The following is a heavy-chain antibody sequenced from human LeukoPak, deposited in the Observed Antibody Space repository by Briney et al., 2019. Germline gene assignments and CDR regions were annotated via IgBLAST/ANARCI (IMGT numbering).Heavy chain of an antibody. CDR3: ARLKSWYADY. CDR1: GGSISSYY. D-gene: IGHD2-2*01. Sequence: PSETLSLTCTVSGGSISSYYWSWIRQPPGKGLECIGYIYYSGTTNYNPSLKSRVTISRDTSKNQFSLKLSSVTAADTAVYYCARLKSWYADYWGQGTLVTVSS. J-gene: IGHJ4*02. V-gene: IGHV4-59*08. CDR2: IYYSGTT.